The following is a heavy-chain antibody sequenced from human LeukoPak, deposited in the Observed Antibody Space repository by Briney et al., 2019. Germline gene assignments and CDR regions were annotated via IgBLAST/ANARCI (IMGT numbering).Heavy chain of an antibody. CDR2: ITGSGSST. D-gene: IGHD2-21*01. CDR3: AKDFRIGYSAHFDY. J-gene: IGHJ4*02. CDR1: GFTFSSYA. Sequence: GGSLRLSCAASGFTFSSYAMSWVRQAPGKGLEWVSAITGSGSSTYYADSVKGRFTISRDNSKNTLYLQMNGLRAEDTAVYYCAKDFRIGYSAHFDYWGQGALVTVSS. V-gene: IGHV3-23*01.